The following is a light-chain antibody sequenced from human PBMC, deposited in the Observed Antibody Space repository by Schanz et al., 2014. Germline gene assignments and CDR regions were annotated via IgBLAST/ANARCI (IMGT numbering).Light chain of an antibody. V-gene: IGKV1-5*01. CDR2: DAS. CDR3: QQYNYYWG. Sequence: DIQMTQYPSILSASVGDKVTITCRASQNINNWLAWYQQKPGKAPKLLIYDASSLQSGVPFRFSGSGSGTEFTLTISSLQPDDFATYYCQQYNYYWGFGQGTKVEIK. CDR1: QNINNW. J-gene: IGKJ1*01.